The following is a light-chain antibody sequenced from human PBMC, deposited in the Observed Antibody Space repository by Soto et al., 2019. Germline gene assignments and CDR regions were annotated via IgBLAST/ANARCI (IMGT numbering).Light chain of an antibody. J-gene: IGKJ4*01. CDR1: QSVSSY. Sequence: EIVLTQSPATLSLSPGERATLSCRASQSVSSYLAWYQQKPGQAPRLLIYDASNRAAGIPARFSGSGSGTDFTLTISSLEPEDFAVYYCQHRSDWPLTFGGGTKVEIK. CDR3: QHRSDWPLT. CDR2: DAS. V-gene: IGKV3-11*01.